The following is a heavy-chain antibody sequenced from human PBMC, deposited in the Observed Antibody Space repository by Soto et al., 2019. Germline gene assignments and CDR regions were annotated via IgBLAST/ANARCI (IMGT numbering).Heavy chain of an antibody. Sequence: EVQLLESGGGLVQPGGSLRLSCAASGFTFSSYAMSWVRQAPGKGLEWVSAISGSGGSTYYADSVKGRFTISRDNSKNTLYLQMNSLRAEDTAVYYCAKDSGYIWGSYRYYYFDYWGQGTLVTVSS. V-gene: IGHV3-23*01. J-gene: IGHJ4*02. D-gene: IGHD3-16*02. CDR3: AKDSGYIWGSYRYYYFDY. CDR2: ISGSGGST. CDR1: GFTFSSYA.